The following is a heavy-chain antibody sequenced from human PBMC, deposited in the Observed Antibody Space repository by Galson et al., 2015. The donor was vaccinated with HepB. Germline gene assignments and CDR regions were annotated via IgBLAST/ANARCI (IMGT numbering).Heavy chain of an antibody. CDR1: GGPFSSFS. CDR3: AREQRRSGSYSQTRDAFDI. V-gene: IGHV1-69*06. D-gene: IGHD1-26*01. CDR2: IIPIFGTA. J-gene: IGHJ3*02. Sequence: SVKVSCKAFGGPFSSFSISWVRQAPGQGLEWMGGIIPIFGTANYAQKFQGRVTITADISTSTAYMDLSSLRSEDTAVYYCAREQRRSGSYSQTRDAFDIWGQGTMVTVSS.